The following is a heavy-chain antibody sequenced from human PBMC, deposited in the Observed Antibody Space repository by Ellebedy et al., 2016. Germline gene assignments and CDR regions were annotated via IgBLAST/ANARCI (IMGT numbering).Heavy chain of an antibody. J-gene: IGHJ4*02. Sequence: GGSLRLSWAASGFTFDDYAMHWVRQAQGKGLEWVSGMSWNSGSIGYADSVKGRFTIYRDNSKNTLYLQMNSLRAEDTAVYYCAMQAWRITIIEGLWFDYWGQGTLVTVSS. CDR1: GFTFDDYA. CDR3: AMQAWRITIIEGLWFDY. CDR2: MSWNSGSI. V-gene: IGHV3-9*01. D-gene: IGHD3-22*01.